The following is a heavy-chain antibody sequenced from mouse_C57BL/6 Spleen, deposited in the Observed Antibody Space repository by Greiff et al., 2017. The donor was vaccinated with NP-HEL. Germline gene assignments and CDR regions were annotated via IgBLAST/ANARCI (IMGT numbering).Heavy chain of an antibody. V-gene: IGHV5-17*01. CDR3: ARSGGYYPFDY. CDR1: GFTFSDYG. Sequence: DVMLVESGGGLVKPGGSLKLSCAASGFTFSDYGMHWVRQAPEKGLEWVAYISSGSSTIYYADTVKGRFTISRDNAKNTLFLQMTSLRSEDTAMYYCARSGGYYPFDYWGQGTTLTVSS. J-gene: IGHJ2*01. CDR2: ISSGSSTI. D-gene: IGHD2-3*01.